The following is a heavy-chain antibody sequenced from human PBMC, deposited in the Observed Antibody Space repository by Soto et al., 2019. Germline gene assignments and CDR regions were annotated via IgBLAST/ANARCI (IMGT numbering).Heavy chain of an antibody. J-gene: IGHJ4*02. CDR3: TPYSSGYYVDY. CDR2: IKSKTDGGTT. Sequence: GGSLRLSCAASGFTFSNAWMSWVRQAPGKGLEWVGRIKSKTDGGTTDYAAPVKGRFTISRDDSKNTLYLQMNSLKTEDTAVYYCTPYSSGYYVDYWGQGTLVTVSS. V-gene: IGHV3-15*01. D-gene: IGHD3-22*01. CDR1: GFTFSNAW.